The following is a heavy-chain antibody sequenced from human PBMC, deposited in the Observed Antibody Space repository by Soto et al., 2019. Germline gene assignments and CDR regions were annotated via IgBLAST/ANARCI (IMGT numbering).Heavy chain of an antibody. J-gene: IGHJ3*01. CDR2: IHSDGSST. CDR3: ARGDRGAFDV. D-gene: IGHD1-26*01. V-gene: IGHV3-74*01. Sequence: EVQLVESGGGLVQPGESLRLSCAASGFTFSYYWMHWVRQAPGKGLVWVSRIHSDGSSTTYADSVKGRFTVSRDNARNRVYLKMNSVRVEDTAVYYCARGDRGAFDVWGQGTVVTVSS. CDR1: GFTFSYYW.